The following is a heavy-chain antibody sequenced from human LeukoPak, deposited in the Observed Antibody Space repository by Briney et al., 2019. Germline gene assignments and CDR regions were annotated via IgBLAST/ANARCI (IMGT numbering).Heavy chain of an antibody. CDR2: ISNDGASR. Sequence: GGSLTLSCSAYGFTFSVPGMLWVGQAPGKGLEWVALISNDGASRYYADSVKGRFTISRDNSKNTVYLQVNSLKAEDTAVYYCAKDLSTLSIIFDSWGQGTLVTVSS. V-gene: IGHV3-30*18. J-gene: IGHJ4*02. CDR3: AKDLSTLSIIFDS. CDR1: GFTFSVPG. D-gene: IGHD6-6*01.